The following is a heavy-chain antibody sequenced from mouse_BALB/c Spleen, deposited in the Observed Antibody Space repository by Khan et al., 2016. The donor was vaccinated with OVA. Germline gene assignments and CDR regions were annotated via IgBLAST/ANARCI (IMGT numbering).Heavy chain of an antibody. V-gene: IGHV14-3*02. D-gene: IGHD2-3*01. J-gene: IGHJ1*01. CDR2: IAPANGDT. CDR3: AHPADAPGFFEV. Sequence: VQLKESGAELVKPGASVRLSCTASGFNIKDTYIHWVKQRPEQGLEWIGRIAPANGDTKYDPKFQDKATITSDTSSNTSYLHLRSLTSEDTAVYYCAHPADAPGFFEVWGAGTTVTVSS. CDR1: GFNIKDTY.